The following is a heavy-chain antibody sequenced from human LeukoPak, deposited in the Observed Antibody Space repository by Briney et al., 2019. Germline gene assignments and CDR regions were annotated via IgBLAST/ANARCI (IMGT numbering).Heavy chain of an antibody. J-gene: IGHJ4*02. V-gene: IGHV4-59*01. CDR1: GGSISSYY. Sequence: SETLSLTCTVSGGSISSYYCSWIRQPPGKGLEWIGYIYYSGSTNYNPSLKSRVTISVDTSKNQFSLELSSVTAADTAVYYCARALNYDFWSGFHYWGQGTLVTVSS. CDR2: IYYSGST. D-gene: IGHD3-3*01. CDR3: ARALNYDFWSGFHY.